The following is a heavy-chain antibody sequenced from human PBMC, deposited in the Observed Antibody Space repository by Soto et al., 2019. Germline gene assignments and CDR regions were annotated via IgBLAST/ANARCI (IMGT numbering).Heavy chain of an antibody. CDR1: GFSISSNY. CDR2: TFSGGNT. J-gene: IGHJ6*02. Sequence: ELQLVETGGGLIQTGGSLRLSCAASGFSISSNYIAWVRQPPGKGLEWVSTTFSGGNTEYAASVKGRCSISRDNYKNTLYLKIDNLRVEDTAVYYCARKPPSAIQGWAFGMDVWGQGTTVSVAS. CDR3: ARKPPSAIQGWAFGMDV. V-gene: IGHV3-53*02. D-gene: IGHD2-21*01.